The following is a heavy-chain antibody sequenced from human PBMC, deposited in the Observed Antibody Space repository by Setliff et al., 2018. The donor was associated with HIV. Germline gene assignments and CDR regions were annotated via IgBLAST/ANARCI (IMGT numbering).Heavy chain of an antibody. D-gene: IGHD6-25*01. CDR1: GFSLNTVGMC. J-gene: IGHJ4*02. V-gene: IGHV2-70*11. Sequence: SGPTLVNPTQTLTLTCTFSGFSLNTVGMCVSWIRQPPGKALEWLARIDWDDEKYYITSRKTRLTISKDTSKNQVVLTMTNMDPVDSGTYFCARTRPPSGLASAYFFDSWGQGTLVTVSS. CDR2: IDWDDEK. CDR3: ARTRPPSGLASAYFFDS.